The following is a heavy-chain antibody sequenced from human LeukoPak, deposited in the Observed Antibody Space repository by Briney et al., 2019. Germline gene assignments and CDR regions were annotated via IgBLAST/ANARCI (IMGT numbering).Heavy chain of an antibody. J-gene: IGHJ4*02. CDR3: ARELYDSSGYNY. D-gene: IGHD3-22*01. Sequence: PGGSLRLSCAASGFTFSSYCMSWVRQAPGKVLEWVAYIRSSGSYIYYVDSVKGRFTISRDNAKNSLYLQMNSLRAEDTAVYYCARELYDSSGYNYWGQGTLVTVSS. CDR2: IRSSGSYI. CDR1: GFTFSSYC. V-gene: IGHV3-21*01.